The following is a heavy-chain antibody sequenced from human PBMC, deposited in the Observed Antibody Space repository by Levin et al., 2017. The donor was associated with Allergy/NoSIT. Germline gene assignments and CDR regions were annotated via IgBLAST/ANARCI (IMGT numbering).Heavy chain of an antibody. D-gene: IGHD3-3*01. CDR1: GYRLTNYG. CDR2: ISGYNGDT. Sequence: ASVKVSCKAAGYRLTNYGMSWVRQAPGQGLDWMGWISGYNGDTKYAERFQDRVTMTTDTSTTTVYMELRRLKSDDTAVYYCARERGILRFLEWPLSGMDVWGQGTTVTVSS. V-gene: IGHV1-18*01. CDR3: ARERGILRFLEWPLSGMDV. J-gene: IGHJ6*02.